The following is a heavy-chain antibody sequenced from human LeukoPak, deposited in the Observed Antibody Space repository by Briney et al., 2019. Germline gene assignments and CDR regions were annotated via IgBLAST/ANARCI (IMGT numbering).Heavy chain of an antibody. V-gene: IGHV1-3*04. CDR3: ARDRYDFWSGYYY. CDR2: INTGNGNT. CDR1: GYTFTSYA. Sequence: ASVKVSCKASGYTFTSYAMHWARQAPGQRLEWMGWINTGNGNTKYSQKFQGRVTITRDTSASTAYMELSSLRSEDTAVYYCARDRYDFWSGYYYWGQGTLVTVSS. D-gene: IGHD3-3*01. J-gene: IGHJ4*02.